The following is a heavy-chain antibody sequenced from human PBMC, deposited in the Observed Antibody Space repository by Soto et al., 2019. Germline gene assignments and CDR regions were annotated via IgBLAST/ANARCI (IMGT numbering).Heavy chain of an antibody. J-gene: IGHJ4*02. CDR3: AREGGFSYGFDY. V-gene: IGHV1-8*01. D-gene: IGHD5-18*01. CDR2: MNPNSGNT. Sequence: ASVKVSCKASGYTFTSYDINWVRQDTGQGLEWMGWMNPNSGNTGYAQKFQGRVTMSRNTSISTAYMELSSLRSEDTAVYYCAREGGFSYGFDYWGQGTLVTVSS. CDR1: GYTFTSYD.